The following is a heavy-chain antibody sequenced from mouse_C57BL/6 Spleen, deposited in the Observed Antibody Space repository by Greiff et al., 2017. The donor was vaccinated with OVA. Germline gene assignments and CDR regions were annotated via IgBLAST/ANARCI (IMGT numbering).Heavy chain of an antibody. CDR3: ARFGYYLYYYAMYY. Sequence: EVQLQQSGPELVKPGASVKIPCKASGYTFTDYNMDWVKQSHGKSLEWIGDINPNNGGTIYNQKFKGKATLTVDKSSSTAYMELRSLTSEDTAVYYCARFGYYLYYYAMYYWGQGTSVTVSS. D-gene: IGHD2-3*01. V-gene: IGHV1-18*01. J-gene: IGHJ4*01. CDR1: GYTFTDYN. CDR2: INPNNGGT.